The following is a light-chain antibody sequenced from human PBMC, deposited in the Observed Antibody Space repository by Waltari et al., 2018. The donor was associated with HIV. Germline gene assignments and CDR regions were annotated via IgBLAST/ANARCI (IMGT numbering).Light chain of an antibody. V-gene: IGLV1-40*01. J-gene: IGLJ3*02. CDR3: QSYDSSLSGWL. Sequence: QSVLTQPPSVSGAPGQRVTISCSWGSSNIGSGYDVYWYQQVPGPAPKILIYANTNRPSGVPDRLSGSKSGYAASLVITGLQAEDDADYYCQSYDSSLSGWLFGGGTKLTVL. CDR2: ANT. CDR1: SSNIGSGYD.